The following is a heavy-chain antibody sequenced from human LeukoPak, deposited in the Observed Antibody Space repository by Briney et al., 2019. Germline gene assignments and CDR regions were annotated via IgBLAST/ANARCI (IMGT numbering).Heavy chain of an antibody. V-gene: IGHV4-59*08. CDR2: IYYSGST. J-gene: IGHJ5*02. D-gene: IGHD6-13*01. CDR3: ARHWRIAAAGEGNWFDP. CDR1: GGSISGYY. Sequence: PSETLSLTCTVSGGSISGYYWSWIRQPPGKGLEWIGYIYYSGSTNYNPSLKSRVTISVDTSKNQFSLRLSSVTAADTAVYFCARHWRIAAAGEGNWFDPWGQGTLVTVSS.